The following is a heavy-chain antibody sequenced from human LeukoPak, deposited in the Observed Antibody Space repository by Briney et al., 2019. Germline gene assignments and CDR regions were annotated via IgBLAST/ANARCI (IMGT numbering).Heavy chain of an antibody. D-gene: IGHD2-2*01. J-gene: IGHJ4*02. Sequence: GGSLRLSCAASGFTFSDYYMSWIRQAPGKGLEWLAYISGSGETIYYADSVKGRFTISRDNAKNSLFLQMNSLRAEDTAVYYCARESRSSTTTDHWGQGTLVTVSS. CDR2: ISGSGETI. CDR1: GFTFSDYY. V-gene: IGHV3-11*01. CDR3: ARESRSSTTTDH.